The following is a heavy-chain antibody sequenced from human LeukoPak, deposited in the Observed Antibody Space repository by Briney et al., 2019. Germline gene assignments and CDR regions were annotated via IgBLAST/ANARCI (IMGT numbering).Heavy chain of an antibody. CDR1: GFTNNTNY. D-gene: IGHD6-19*01. Sequence: GGSLRLSCAASGFTNNTNYMRWVRQAPGKGVEGVSVIHRGGHIDYSDSVKGRFTISRDIPKNTLFLQMNCLRPEDTAVSYCARTPTDGSGWFFDYCGQGSPVTAAS. J-gene: IGHJ4*02. CDR2: IHRGGHI. V-gene: IGHV3-66*02. CDR3: ARTPTDGSGWFFDY.